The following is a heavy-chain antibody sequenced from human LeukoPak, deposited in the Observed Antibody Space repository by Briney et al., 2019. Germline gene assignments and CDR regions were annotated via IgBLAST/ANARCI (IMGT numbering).Heavy chain of an antibody. CDR1: GGSISSSSYY. Sequence: SETLTLTCTVSGGSISSSSYYWGWIRQPPGKGLEWIGSIYYSGSTYYNPSLKSRVTISVDTSKNQFFLKLSSVTAADTAVYYCARRGSGYSPAGWFDPWGQGTLVTVSS. D-gene: IGHD6-13*01. V-gene: IGHV4-39*01. CDR2: IYYSGST. J-gene: IGHJ5*02. CDR3: ARRGSGYSPAGWFDP.